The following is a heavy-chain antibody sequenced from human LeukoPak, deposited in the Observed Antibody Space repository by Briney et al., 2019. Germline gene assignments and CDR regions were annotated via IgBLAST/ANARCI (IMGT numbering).Heavy chain of an antibody. V-gene: IGHV1-2*02. CDR1: GYTFTSYY. CDR2: INPNSGGT. D-gene: IGHD3-22*01. J-gene: IGHJ3*02. Sequence: ASVKVSCKASGYTFTSYYMHWVRQAPGQGLEWMGWINPNSGGTNYAQKFQGRVTMTRDTSISTAYMELSRLRSDDTAVYYCARYHYYDSSGDAFDIWGQGTMVTVSS. CDR3: ARYHYYDSSGDAFDI.